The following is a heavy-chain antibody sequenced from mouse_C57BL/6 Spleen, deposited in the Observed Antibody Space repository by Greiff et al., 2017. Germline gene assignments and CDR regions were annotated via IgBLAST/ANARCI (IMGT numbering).Heavy chain of an antibody. Sequence: EVKLVESGEGLVKPGGSLKLSYAASGFTFSSYAMSWVRQTPEKRLEWVAYISSGGDYIYYADTVKGRFTISRDNARNTLYLQMSSLKSEDTAMYYCTRVYYDYGFAYWGQGTLVTVSA. J-gene: IGHJ3*01. V-gene: IGHV5-9-1*02. CDR1: GFTFSSYA. CDR3: TRVYYDYGFAY. D-gene: IGHD2-4*01. CDR2: ISSGGDYI.